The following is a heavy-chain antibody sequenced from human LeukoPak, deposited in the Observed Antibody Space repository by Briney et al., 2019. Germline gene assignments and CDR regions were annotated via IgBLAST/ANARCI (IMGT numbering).Heavy chain of an antibody. CDR2: INWSGGST. J-gene: IGHJ4*02. D-gene: IGHD2-2*01. CDR3: ARAPITSPFYFDY. CDR1: GFAFDEHG. V-gene: IGHV3-20*04. Sequence: GGSLRLSCTASGFAFDEHGVSWVRQDPGKGLEWVSGINWSGGSTGYADPLRGRFTISRDNAKNSLYLQMDSLRAEDTALYYCARAPITSPFYFDYWGQGALVTVSS.